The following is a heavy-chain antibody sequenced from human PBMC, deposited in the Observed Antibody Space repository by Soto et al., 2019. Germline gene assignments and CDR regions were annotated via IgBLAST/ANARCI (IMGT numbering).Heavy chain of an antibody. CDR2: ISWNSGSI. D-gene: IGHD3-22*01. CDR3: AKDSYYDSSGPFNY. Sequence: GGSLRLSCAASGFTFDDYAMHWVRQAPGKGLEWVSGISWNSGSIGYADSVKGRFTISRDNAKNSLYLQMNSLRAEDTALYYCAKDSYYDSSGPFNYWGQGTLVTVSS. J-gene: IGHJ4*02. V-gene: IGHV3-9*01. CDR1: GFTFDDYA.